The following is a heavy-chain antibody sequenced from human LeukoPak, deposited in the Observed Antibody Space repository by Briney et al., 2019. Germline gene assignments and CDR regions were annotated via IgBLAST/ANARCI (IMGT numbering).Heavy chain of an antibody. D-gene: IGHD5-24*01. J-gene: IGHJ5*02. CDR1: GDSISSYF. CDR2: VHSSGST. Sequence: SETLSLTCTVSGDSISSYFWSWIRQPPGKGLEWIGYVHSSGSTSYNPSLKTRVTISVDTSRTQFSLNLRSVTAADTAVYYCARDSHSLDMATPRGFDPWGQGTLVTVSS. CDR3: ARDSHSLDMATPRGFDP. V-gene: IGHV4-59*12.